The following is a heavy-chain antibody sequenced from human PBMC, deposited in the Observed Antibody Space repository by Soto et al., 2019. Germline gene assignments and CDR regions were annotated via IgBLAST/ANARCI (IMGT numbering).Heavy chain of an antibody. V-gene: IGHV3-21*01. D-gene: IGHD2-15*01. CDR3: ARDPTPGCSGGSCYSDWFDP. CDR2: ISSSSSYI. CDR1: GFTFSSYS. Sequence: PGGSLRLSCAASGFTFSSYSMNWVRQAPGKGLEWVSSISSSSSYIYYADSVKGRFTISRDNAKNSLYLQMNSLRAEDTAVYYCARDPTPGCSGGSCYSDWFDPWGQETLVTVSS. J-gene: IGHJ5*02.